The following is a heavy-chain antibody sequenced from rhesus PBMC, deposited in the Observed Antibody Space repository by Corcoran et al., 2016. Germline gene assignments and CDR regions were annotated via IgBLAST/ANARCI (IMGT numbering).Heavy chain of an antibody. CDR2: IKSGGGST. Sequence: EVQLVETGGGLVQPGGSLKLSCAASGFTFSSYGMSWVRQAPGKGLVWVSAIKSGGGSTYYADSVKGRFTISRDNSKNTLSLQMSSLRAEDTAIYYCAKDRLYINYPYYFDYWGQGVLVTVSS. CDR1: GFTFSSYG. V-gene: IGHV3S5*01. D-gene: IGHD4-23*01. J-gene: IGHJ4*01. CDR3: AKDRLYINYPYYFDY.